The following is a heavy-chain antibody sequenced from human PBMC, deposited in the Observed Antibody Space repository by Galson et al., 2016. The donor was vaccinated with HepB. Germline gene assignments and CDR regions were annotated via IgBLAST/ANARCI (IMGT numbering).Heavy chain of an antibody. D-gene: IGHD1-26*01. J-gene: IGHJ5*02. CDR3: ARETADTRSSNWVDP. Sequence: SVKVSCKASGYTFTGYYIHWVRQAPGQGLEWMGWISPNSDGTNYAQKFQGRVTMTRDTSISIAYMELIRLRSDDTAVYYNARETADTRSSNWVDPWGQGTLVTVSA. CDR2: ISPNSDGT. V-gene: IGHV1-2*02. CDR1: GYTFTGYY.